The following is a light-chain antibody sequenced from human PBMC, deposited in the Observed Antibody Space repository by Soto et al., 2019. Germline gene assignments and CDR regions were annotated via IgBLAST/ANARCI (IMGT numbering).Light chain of an antibody. V-gene: IGLV1-44*01. Sequence: QSVLTQPPSASGTPGQRVTISCSGSSSNIGRNPVNWYQQLPGTAPTLLIYSNDQRPSGVPDRFSGSKSGTSASLAVNGLKSEDEADYYCAAWDDSLNGPLFGGGTKLNVL. CDR2: SND. CDR3: AAWDDSLNGPL. J-gene: IGLJ3*02. CDR1: SSNIGRNP.